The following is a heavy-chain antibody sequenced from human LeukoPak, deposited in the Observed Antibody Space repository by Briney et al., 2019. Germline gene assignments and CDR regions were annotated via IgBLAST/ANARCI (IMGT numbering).Heavy chain of an antibody. CDR2: IKEDGSEK. Sequence: PGGSLRLSCAASGFTYSRYWMNWVRQAPGKGREWVANIKEDGSEKYYVDSVKGRFTISRDNAKNSLYLQMNSLRAEDTAVYYCARDKGPMIFGVFDYWGQGILVTVSS. CDR1: GFTYSRYW. CDR3: ARDKGPMIFGVFDY. J-gene: IGHJ4*02. D-gene: IGHD3/OR15-3a*01. V-gene: IGHV3-7*01.